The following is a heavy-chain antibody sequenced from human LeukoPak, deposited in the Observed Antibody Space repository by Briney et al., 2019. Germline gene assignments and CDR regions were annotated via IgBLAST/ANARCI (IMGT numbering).Heavy chain of an antibody. J-gene: IGHJ4*02. CDR2: ISSSSSTI. D-gene: IGHD4-23*01. CDR3: ARDYGGYFDY. Sequence: GGSLRLSCAASGFTFVSYSMTWVRQAPGKGLEWVSYISSSSSTIYYADSVKGRFTISRDNAKNSLYLQMNSLRAEDTAVYYCARDYGGYFDYWGQGTLVTVSS. V-gene: IGHV3-48*01. CDR1: GFTFVSYS.